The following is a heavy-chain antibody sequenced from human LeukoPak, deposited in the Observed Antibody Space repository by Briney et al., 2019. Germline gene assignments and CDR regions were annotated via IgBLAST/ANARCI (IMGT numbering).Heavy chain of an antibody. CDR3: ASNYRPGIADQGDY. Sequence: SETLSLTCAVYGGSFNGYYWSWIRQPPGKGLEWIGEINHSGSTNYNPSLKSRVTISVDTSKNQFSLKLSSVTAADTAVYYCASNYRPGIADQGDYWGQGTLVTVSS. V-gene: IGHV4-34*01. D-gene: IGHD6-13*01. CDR1: GGSFNGYY. CDR2: INHSGST. J-gene: IGHJ4*02.